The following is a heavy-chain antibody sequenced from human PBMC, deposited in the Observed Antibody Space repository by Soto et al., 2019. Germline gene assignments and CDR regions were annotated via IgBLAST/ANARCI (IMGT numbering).Heavy chain of an antibody. V-gene: IGHV3-33*01. CDR3: ARDASYYSLWSGYYPSRNGMDV. CDR2: LWNDGSKK. CDR1: GFTFSSFG. Sequence: QVQVVESGGGVVQPGRSLRLSCAASGFTFSSFGMHWFGQAPGKGRDWLSLLWNDGSKKSYGDSVKGRFTISRDNSRNTVYLQMNSLRADDTAVYYCARDASYYSLWSGYYPSRNGMDVWGQGTTVTVSS. D-gene: IGHD3-3*01. J-gene: IGHJ6*02.